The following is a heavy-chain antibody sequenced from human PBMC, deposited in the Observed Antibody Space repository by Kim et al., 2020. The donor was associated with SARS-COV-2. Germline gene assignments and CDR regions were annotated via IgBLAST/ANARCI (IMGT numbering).Heavy chain of an antibody. CDR2: IYYSAST. CDR3: ARAPITMIVVVQAFDI. D-gene: IGHD3-22*01. Sequence: SETLSLTCTVSGGSISSGGYYWSWIRQHPGKCLEWIGYIYYSASTYYNPSLKSRVTISLDTSKNQFSLKLSSVTAADTAVYYCARAPITMIVVVQAFDIWGQGTMVTVSS. J-gene: IGHJ3*02. V-gene: IGHV4-31*03. CDR1: GGSISSGGYY.